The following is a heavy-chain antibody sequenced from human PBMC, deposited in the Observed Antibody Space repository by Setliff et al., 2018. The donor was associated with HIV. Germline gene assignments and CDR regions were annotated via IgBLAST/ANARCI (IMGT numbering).Heavy chain of an antibody. CDR3: ARGRSRWTYYNYYYMDV. Sequence: PSETLSLTCTVSAGSIGSHYWSWIRQPPGKGLEWIGYIYYSGSTNYNPSLKSRVTISIDTSKNQFSLKLSSVTAADTALYYCARGRSRWTYYNYYYMDVWGKGTTVTVSS. CDR2: IYYSGST. J-gene: IGHJ6*03. D-gene: IGHD6-13*01. V-gene: IGHV4-59*11. CDR1: AGSIGSHY.